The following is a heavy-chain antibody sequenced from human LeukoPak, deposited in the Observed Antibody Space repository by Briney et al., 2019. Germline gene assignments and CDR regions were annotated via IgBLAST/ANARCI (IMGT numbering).Heavy chain of an antibody. CDR2: FDPEDGET. J-gene: IGHJ4*02. CDR3: ATMEHFSSGPDY. CDR1: GYTLTELS. V-gene: IGHV1-24*01. Sequence: GASVKVSCKVSGYTLTELSKHWVRQAPGKGLEWMGGFDPEDGETIYAQKFQGRVTMTEDTSTDTAYMEPSSLRSEDTAVYYCATMEHFSSGPDYWGQGTLVTVSS. D-gene: IGHD3-22*01.